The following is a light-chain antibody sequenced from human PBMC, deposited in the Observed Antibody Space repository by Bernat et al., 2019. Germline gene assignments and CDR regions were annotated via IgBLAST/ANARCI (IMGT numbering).Light chain of an antibody. CDR2: DAS. CDR1: QSVSSD. J-gene: IGKJ5*01. V-gene: IGKV3-11*01. CDR3: QQRSIWPIT. Sequence: EIVLTQSPATLSLSPGERATLSCRASQSVSSDLGWYQQKPGQAPRLLVYDASKRTTVIPARFSGSGSGTVFTLTISSLAPEDFAVYYCQQRSIWPITFGQGTRLEI.